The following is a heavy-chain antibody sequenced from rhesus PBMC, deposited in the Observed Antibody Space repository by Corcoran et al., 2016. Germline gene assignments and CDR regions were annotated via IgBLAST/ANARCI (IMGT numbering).Heavy chain of an antibody. CDR2: ISGCSGRT. V-gene: IGHV4-165*01. D-gene: IGHD3-9*01. Sequence: QVQLQESGPGLVKPSETLSLTCAVSGGSFSGDYWGWIRQPPGKGLEGIGYISGCSGRTNDHPTLKRRVTVSADPSKNPFSLKLRSVTAADTAVYYCAGVAAVRNAFDFWGQGLRVTVSS. CDR1: GGSFSGDY. CDR3: AGVAAVRNAFDF. J-gene: IGHJ3*01.